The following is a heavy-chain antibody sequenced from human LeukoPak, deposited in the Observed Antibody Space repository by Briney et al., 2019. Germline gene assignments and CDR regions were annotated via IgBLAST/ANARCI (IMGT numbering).Heavy chain of an antibody. CDR2: IIASGNTT. V-gene: IGHV3-23*01. CDR3: ATTRTPYNSGFDY. D-gene: IGHD6-19*01. J-gene: IGHJ4*02. CDR1: GFTLTVYA. Sequence: GGSLRHSRAPSGFTLTVYAMGWVRQAPGQRLEWASTIIASGNTTYYPDSVRGRFTISTDNSTKTLSLHMSTLRAEDTHVYYYATTRTPYNSGFDYWGQGTLVAVSS.